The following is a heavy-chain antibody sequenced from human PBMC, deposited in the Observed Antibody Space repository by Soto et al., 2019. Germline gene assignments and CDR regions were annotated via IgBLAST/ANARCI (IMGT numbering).Heavy chain of an antibody. CDR3: ARSRSYYDSSGPLDY. D-gene: IGHD3-22*01. Sequence: WASVKVSCKASGYTFTGYYMHWVRQAPGQGLEWMGWINPNSGGTNYAQKFQGRVTMTRDTSISTAYMELSRLRSDDTAVYYCARSRSYYDSSGPLDYWGQGTLVTVSS. CDR1: GYTFTGYY. CDR2: INPNSGGT. J-gene: IGHJ4*02. V-gene: IGHV1-2*02.